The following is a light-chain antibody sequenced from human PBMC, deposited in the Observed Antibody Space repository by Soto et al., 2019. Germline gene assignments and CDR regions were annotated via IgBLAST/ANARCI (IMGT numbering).Light chain of an antibody. J-gene: IGKJ1*01. CDR2: WAS. CDR1: QSVFSTSDNKNY. V-gene: IGKV4-1*01. Sequence: DIVMAQSPDSLAVSLGERATVNCRSSQSVFSTSDNKNYLAWYQQKPGQPPKALIYWASTRESGVPDRFSGSGSGTDFTLTINSLQPDDFATYYCQQYNSYSRTFGQGTKVEIK. CDR3: QQYNSYSRT.